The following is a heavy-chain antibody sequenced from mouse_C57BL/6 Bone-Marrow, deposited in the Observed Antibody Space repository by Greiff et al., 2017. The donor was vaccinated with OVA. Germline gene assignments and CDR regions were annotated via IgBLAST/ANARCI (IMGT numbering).Heavy chain of an antibody. J-gene: IGHJ2*01. CDR2: IRLKSDNYAT. CDR3: TGATGTEGY. V-gene: IGHV6-3*01. CDR1: GFTFSNYW. Sequence: EVKLQESGGGLVQPGGSMKLSCVASGFTFSNYWMNWVRQSPEKGLEWVAQIRLKSDNYATHYAESVKGRFTISRDDSKSRVYLQMNNLRAEDTGIYYCTGATGTEGYWGQGTTLTVSS. D-gene: IGHD4-1*01.